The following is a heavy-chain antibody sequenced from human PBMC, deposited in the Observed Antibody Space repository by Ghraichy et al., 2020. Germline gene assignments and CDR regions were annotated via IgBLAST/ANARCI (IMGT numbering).Heavy chain of an antibody. D-gene: IGHD2-15*01. CDR2: INSDGSST. J-gene: IGHJ1*01. Sequence: GGSLRLSCAASGFTFSSNWMHWVRQAPGKELVWVSRINSDGSSTSYADSVKGRFTISRDNAKNTLYLQMNSLRAEDTAVYYCGTTPGYCSSATCYEYFQHGGQGTLVIVSP. V-gene: IGHV3-74*01. CDR1: GFTFSSNW. CDR3: GTTPGYCSSATCYEYFQH.